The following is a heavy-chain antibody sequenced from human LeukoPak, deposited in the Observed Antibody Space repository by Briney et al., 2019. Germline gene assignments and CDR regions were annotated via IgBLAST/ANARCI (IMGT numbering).Heavy chain of an antibody. CDR1: GFTVSSNY. D-gene: IGHD3-10*01. CDR2: IYSGGST. V-gene: IGHV3-53*01. CDR3: ARVPEDYYGSGSF. J-gene: IGHJ3*01. Sequence: GGSPRLSCAASGFTVSSNYMSWVRQAPGKGLEWVSVIYSGGSTYYADSVKGRFTISRDNSKNTLYLQMNSLRAEDTAVYYCARVPEDYYGSGSFWGQGTMVTVSS.